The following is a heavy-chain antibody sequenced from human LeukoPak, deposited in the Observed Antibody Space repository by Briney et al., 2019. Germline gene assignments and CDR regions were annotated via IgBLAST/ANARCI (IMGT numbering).Heavy chain of an antibody. CDR1: GGSFSGYY. Sequence: PSETLSLTCAVYGGSFSGYYWSWIRQPPGKGLEWIGEINHSGSTNYNPSLKSRVTISVDTSKNQFSLKLSSVTAADTAVYHCARGLGYEFDLWGRGTLVTVSS. V-gene: IGHV4-34*01. CDR2: INHSGST. D-gene: IGHD1-1*01. J-gene: IGHJ2*01. CDR3: ARGLGYEFDL.